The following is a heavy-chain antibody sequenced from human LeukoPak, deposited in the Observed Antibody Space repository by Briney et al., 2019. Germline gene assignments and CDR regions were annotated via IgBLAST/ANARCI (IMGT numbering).Heavy chain of an antibody. J-gene: IGHJ4*02. V-gene: IGHV3-30-3*01. Sequence: PGGSLRLSCAASGFTFSSYAMHWVRQAPGKGLEWVAVISHDGSNKYYADSVKGRFTISRDNSKNTLYLQMNSLRAEDTAVYYCATSARTYIGSSLDYWGQGTLVTVSS. CDR1: GFTFSSYA. CDR3: ATSARTYIGSSLDY. CDR2: ISHDGSNK. D-gene: IGHD2-15*01.